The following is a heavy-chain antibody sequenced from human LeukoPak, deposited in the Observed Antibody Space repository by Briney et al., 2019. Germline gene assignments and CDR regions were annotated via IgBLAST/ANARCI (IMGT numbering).Heavy chain of an antibody. CDR3: ATHSYDLSLDY. J-gene: IGHJ4*02. CDR1: GFTFDNYA. V-gene: IGHV3-23*01. D-gene: IGHD5-18*01. Sequence: PGGSLRLSCAASGFTFDNYAMSWVRQAPGKGLEWVSSISGSGANTYHADSVKGRITISRDNSKNTLYLQMNSLRAEDTAIYYCATHSYDLSLDYWGQGTLVTVSS. CDR2: ISGSGANT.